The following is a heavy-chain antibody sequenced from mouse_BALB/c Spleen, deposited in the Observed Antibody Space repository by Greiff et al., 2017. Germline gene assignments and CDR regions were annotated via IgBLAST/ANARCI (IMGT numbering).Heavy chain of an antibody. CDR2: ISYSGST. D-gene: IGHD2-10*02. CDR3: ARFSSKGFAY. CDR1: GYSITSDYA. V-gene: IGHV3-2*02. J-gene: IGHJ3*01. Sequence: VQLKESGPGLVKPSQSLSLTCTVTGYSITSDYAWNWIRQFPGNKLEWMGYISYSGSTSYNPSLKSRISITRDTSKNQFFLQLNSVTTEDTATYYCARFSSKGFAYWGQGTLVTVSA.